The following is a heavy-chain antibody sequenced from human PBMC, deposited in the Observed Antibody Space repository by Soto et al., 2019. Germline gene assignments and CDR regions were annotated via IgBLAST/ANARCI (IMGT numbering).Heavy chain of an antibody. Sequence: QVQLVQSGAEVKKPGPSVRVSCKASGYTFTDCYVHWVRQAPGQGLEWMGWINPKSGGTNIAKRFKGRVNMTRDMSISTAYMELNSLKSDDTAVYYCVRDGLVSSAKYYFDYWGQGTLVTVSS. CDR3: VRDGLVSSAKYYFDY. CDR1: GYTFTDCY. D-gene: IGHD6-13*01. J-gene: IGHJ4*02. CDR2: INPKSGGT. V-gene: IGHV1-2*02.